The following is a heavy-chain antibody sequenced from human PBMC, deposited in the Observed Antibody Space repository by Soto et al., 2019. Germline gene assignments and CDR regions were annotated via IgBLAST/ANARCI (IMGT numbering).Heavy chain of an antibody. CDR3: ARVAGVGEWELSYNWFDP. D-gene: IGHD1-26*01. Sequence: QVQLVQSGAEVKKPGSSVKVSCKASGGTFSSYAISWVRQAPGQGLEWMGGIIPIFGTANYAQKFQGRVTITADESTSTAYMELSSLRSEDTAVYYCARVAGVGEWELSYNWFDPWGQGTLVTVSS. CDR2: IIPIFGTA. CDR1: GGTFSSYA. V-gene: IGHV1-69*01. J-gene: IGHJ5*02.